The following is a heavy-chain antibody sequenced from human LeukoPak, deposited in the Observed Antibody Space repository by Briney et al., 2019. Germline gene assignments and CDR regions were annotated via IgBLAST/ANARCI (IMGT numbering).Heavy chain of an antibody. V-gene: IGHV3-33*08. D-gene: IGHD4-11*01. CDR1: GFTYSHYG. J-gene: IGHJ4*02. CDR3: ARDAQRGFDYSNSLEY. CDR2: IWSDATEK. Sequence: PGGSLRLSCAASGFTYSHYGMHWVRQAPGKGLEWVAVIWSDATEKYYGDAVKGRFTISRDNSRNTLYLQMNSLRVEDTAAYYCARDAQRGFDYSNSLEYWGLGTLVTVSS.